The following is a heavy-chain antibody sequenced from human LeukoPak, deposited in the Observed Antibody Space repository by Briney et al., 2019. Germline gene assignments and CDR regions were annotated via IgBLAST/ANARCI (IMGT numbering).Heavy chain of an antibody. CDR1: GYTFTSYY. CDR3: ARDNTEYSSGWYGPGYFDY. CDR2: INPSGGST. D-gene: IGHD6-19*01. J-gene: IGHJ4*02. Sequence: ASVKVSCKASGYTFTSYYMHSVRQAPGQGLDWMGIINPSGGSTSYAQKFQGRVTMTRDTSTSTVYMELSSLRSEDTAVYYCARDNTEYSSGWYGPGYFDYWGQGTLVTVSS. V-gene: IGHV1-46*01.